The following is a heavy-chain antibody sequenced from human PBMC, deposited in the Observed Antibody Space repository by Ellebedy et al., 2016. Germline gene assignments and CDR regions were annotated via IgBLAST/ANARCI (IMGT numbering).Heavy chain of an antibody. Sequence: GGSLRLSXAASGITFSVHWMNWVRQAPGKGLEWVANINQDGSEKNYVDSVKGRFTISRDNAKNSVYLQMNSLRAEDTAVYYCARRNDFDIWGQGTMVTVSS. V-gene: IGHV3-7*01. CDR3: ARRNDFDI. J-gene: IGHJ3*02. CDR2: INQDGSEK. CDR1: GITFSVHW.